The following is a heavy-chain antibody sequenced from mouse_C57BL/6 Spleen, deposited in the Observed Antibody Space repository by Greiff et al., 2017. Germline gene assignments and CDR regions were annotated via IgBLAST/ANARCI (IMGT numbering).Heavy chain of an antibody. CDR3: ARGDSYAGFAY. V-gene: IGHV1-50*01. D-gene: IGHD2-12*01. Sequence: VQLQQPGAELVKPGASVKLSCKASGYTFTSYWMQWVKQRPGQGLEWIGEIDPSDSYTNYNQKFKGKATLTVDTSSSTAYMQLSSLTSEDSAVYYCARGDSYAGFAYWGQGTLVTVSA. CDR2: IDPSDSYT. J-gene: IGHJ3*01. CDR1: GYTFTSYW.